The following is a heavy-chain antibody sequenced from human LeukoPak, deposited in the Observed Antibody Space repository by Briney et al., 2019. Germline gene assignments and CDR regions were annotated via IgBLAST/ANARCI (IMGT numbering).Heavy chain of an antibody. Sequence: SETLSLTCTVSGGSISSSTYYWGWIRQPPGKGLEWIGSIYYSGSTYYNLSLKSRVTISVDTSKNQFSLKLSSVTAADTAVYYCARIYIAAAGVDYWGQGTLVTVSS. J-gene: IGHJ4*02. V-gene: IGHV4-39*07. CDR2: IYYSGST. D-gene: IGHD6-13*01. CDR3: ARIYIAAAGVDY. CDR1: GGSISSSTYY.